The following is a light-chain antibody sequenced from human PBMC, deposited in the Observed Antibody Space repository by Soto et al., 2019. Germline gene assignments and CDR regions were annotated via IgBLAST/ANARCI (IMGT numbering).Light chain of an antibody. CDR2: EGS. Sequence: QSALTQPASVSGSPGQSITISCTGTSSDVGSYDLVSWYQQHPGNAPKLIIYEGSKRPTGVSNRFSGSKSANTASLTISGLQPEDEAEYYCCSYAGSSTFVVFGGGTKLTVL. CDR3: CSYAGSSTFVV. J-gene: IGLJ2*01. CDR1: SSDVGSYDL. V-gene: IGLV2-23*03.